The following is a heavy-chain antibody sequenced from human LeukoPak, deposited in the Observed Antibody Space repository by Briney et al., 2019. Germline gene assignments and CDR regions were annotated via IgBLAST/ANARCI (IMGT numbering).Heavy chain of an antibody. CDR1: GFDLGHYE. V-gene: IGHV3-48*03. Sequence: GGSLRLSCAASGFDLGHYEVNWVRQAPGKGLEWIDHISVRAATIYYGDSVEGRFTISRDDAKNSLYLQMNSLRAEDTAVYYCASAHYGDYEGFANLNFWGQGTLVTVSS. CDR3: ASAHYGDYEGFANLNF. CDR2: ISVRAATI. D-gene: IGHD4-17*01. J-gene: IGHJ4*02.